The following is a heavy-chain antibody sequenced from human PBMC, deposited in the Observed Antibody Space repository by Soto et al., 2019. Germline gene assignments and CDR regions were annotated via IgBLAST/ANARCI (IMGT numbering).Heavy chain of an antibody. V-gene: IGHV3-33*01. D-gene: IGHD2-21*02. CDR1: GFTFSSYG. J-gene: IGHJ6*02. CDR3: CAYCGGDCYSRYYYYGMDV. Sequence: GGSLRLSCAASGFTFSSYGMHWVRQAPGKGLEWVAVIWYDGSNKYYADSVKGRFTISRDNSKNTLYLQMNSLRAEDTAVYYCCAYCGGDCYSRYYYYGMDVWGQGTTVTVSS. CDR2: IWYDGSNK.